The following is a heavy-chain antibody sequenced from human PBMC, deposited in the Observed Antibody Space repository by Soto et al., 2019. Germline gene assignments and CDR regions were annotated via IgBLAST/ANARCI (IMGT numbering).Heavy chain of an antibody. CDR3: GARPANYYVYGMDV. Sequence: QLQLQQSGPGLVKPSETPSLTCSVSGGSISRSSHYWGWIRQPPGKGLEWIGNIYYNGNTYYNPSLKSRVTISLDPSKNRFSLRLSSVTAADTAVYFCGARPANYYVYGMDVWGQGTTVTVSS. J-gene: IGHJ6*02. D-gene: IGHD3-10*02. CDR2: IYYNGNT. CDR1: GGSISRSSHY. V-gene: IGHV4-39*02.